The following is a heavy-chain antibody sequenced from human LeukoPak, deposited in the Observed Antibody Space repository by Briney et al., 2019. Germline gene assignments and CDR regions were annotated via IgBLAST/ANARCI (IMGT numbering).Heavy chain of an antibody. V-gene: IGHV3-30*18. CDR2: ISSDGSNK. J-gene: IGHJ4*02. CDR1: GFTFSSYG. D-gene: IGHD3-22*01. Sequence: GRSLRLSCAASGFTFSSYGMHWVRQAPGKGLEWVSVISSDGSNKYYADSVKGRFTISRDSTKNTLYLQMNSLRAEDTAVFYCANENYYDSSGYLDNWGQGTLVTVSS. CDR3: ANENYYDSSGYLDN.